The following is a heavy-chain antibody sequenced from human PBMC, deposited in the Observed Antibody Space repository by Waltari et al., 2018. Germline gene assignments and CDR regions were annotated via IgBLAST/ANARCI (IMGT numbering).Heavy chain of an antibody. J-gene: IGHJ6*02. CDR1: GGSFSGYY. Sequence: QVQLQQWGAGLLKPSETLSLTCAVYGGSFSGYYWSWIRQPPGKGLEWIGEINHSGSTNYNPALKRRVTISVDTSKNQFSLKLSSVTAADTAVYYCARGRGGVRGVNHYYYGMDVWGQGTTVTVSS. V-gene: IGHV4-34*01. CDR2: INHSGST. D-gene: IGHD3-10*01. CDR3: ARGRGGVRGVNHYYYGMDV.